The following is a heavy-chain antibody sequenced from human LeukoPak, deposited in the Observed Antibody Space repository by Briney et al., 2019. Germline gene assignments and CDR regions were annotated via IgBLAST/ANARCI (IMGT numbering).Heavy chain of an antibody. J-gene: IGHJ4*02. CDR1: GGSISSSSYY. CDR2: IYYSGST. Sequence: PSETLSLTCTVSGGSISSSSYYWGWIRQPPGKGLEWIGSIYYSGSTYYNPSLKSRVTISVDTSKNQFSLKLSSVTAADTAVYYCARDFEYVGTFDYWGQGTLVTVSS. D-gene: IGHD1-1*01. CDR3: ARDFEYVGTFDY. V-gene: IGHV4-39*07.